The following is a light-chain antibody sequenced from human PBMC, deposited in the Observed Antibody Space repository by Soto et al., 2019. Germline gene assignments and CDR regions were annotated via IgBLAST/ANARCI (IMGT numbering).Light chain of an antibody. CDR3: QQYNSFPWT. V-gene: IGKV1-5*03. CDR2: KAS. Sequence: DIQMTQSPSTLSASVGDRVTITCRASQSIRSWLAWYQQKPGRAPKYLMYKASSLESGVPSRFSGSGSGTEFTLTISSLQPDDFATYYCQQYNSFPWTFGQGTKVEIK. J-gene: IGKJ1*01. CDR1: QSIRSW.